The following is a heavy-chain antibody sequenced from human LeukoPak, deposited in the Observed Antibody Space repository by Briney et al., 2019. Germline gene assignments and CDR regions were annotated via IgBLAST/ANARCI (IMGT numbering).Heavy chain of an antibody. CDR1: GFTFDDYA. Sequence: GRSLRLSCAASGFTFDDYAMHWVRQAPGKGLEWISGISWNSGSIGYADSVKGRFTISRDNAKNSLYLQMNSLRAEDTALYYCAKDSDGSGSLDAFDIWGQGTMVTVSS. D-gene: IGHD3-10*01. CDR3: AKDSDGSGSLDAFDI. V-gene: IGHV3-9*01. CDR2: ISWNSGSI. J-gene: IGHJ3*02.